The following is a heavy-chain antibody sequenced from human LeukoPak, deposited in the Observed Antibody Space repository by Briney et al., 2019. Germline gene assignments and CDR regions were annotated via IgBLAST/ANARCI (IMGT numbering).Heavy chain of an antibody. Sequence: GGSLRLSCAASGFTFSSYAMNWVRQAPGKGPEWVPGISDSGDSTYYADSVKGRFTISRDNSKNTLYLQMNSLRAEDTAVYYCAKDLYIAARPVNDYWGQGTLVTVSS. CDR2: ISDSGDST. D-gene: IGHD6-6*01. V-gene: IGHV3-23*01. CDR1: GFTFSSYA. CDR3: AKDLYIAARPVNDY. J-gene: IGHJ4*02.